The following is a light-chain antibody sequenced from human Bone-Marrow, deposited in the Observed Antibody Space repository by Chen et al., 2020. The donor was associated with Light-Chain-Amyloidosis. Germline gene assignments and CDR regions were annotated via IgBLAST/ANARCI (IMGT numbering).Light chain of an antibody. CDR3: QSYDSDNQV. CDR2: EDV. Sequence: NFILTQPHSVSASPGKTVTISCTRSSGDIADKYVQWYRQRPGSSPTTVIYEDVQRPSGVPDRFSGSIDRSANSASLTISGLKPEDEADYYCQSYDSDNQVFGGGTKLTVL. V-gene: IGLV6-57*01. J-gene: IGLJ3*02. CDR1: SGDIADKY.